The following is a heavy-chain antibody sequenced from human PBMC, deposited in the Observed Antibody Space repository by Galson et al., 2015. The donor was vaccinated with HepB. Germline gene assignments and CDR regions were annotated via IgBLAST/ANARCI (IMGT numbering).Heavy chain of an antibody. CDR1: GFTFSDYY. D-gene: IGHD4-17*01. CDR2: ISASATYT. J-gene: IGHJ4*02. Sequence: SLRLSCAASGFTFSDYYMTWIRQAPGKGLEWLPYISASATYTNYADSVKGRFTISRDNAKNSLYLQMNSLTAEDTAVFYCARVAASDYGDHAHFDYWGQGTLVTVSS. CDR3: ARVAASDYGDHAHFDY. V-gene: IGHV3-11*06.